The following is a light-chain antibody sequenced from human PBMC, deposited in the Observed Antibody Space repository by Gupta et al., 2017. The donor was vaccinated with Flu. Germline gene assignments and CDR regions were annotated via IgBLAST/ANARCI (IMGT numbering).Light chain of an antibody. CDR1: VLANHH. CDR2: KDT. CDR3: QSLGTSDTWV. V-gene: IGLV3-25*02. J-gene: IGLJ3*02. Sequence: SPELTPPASGSVSPGQTATNTCSGDVLANHHAYWDQQKPGQAPLLVVFKDTERPAGIPERLSGTNAGTTGTVTXNXGQAEDXDDYYCQSLGTSDTWVFGAGTKLTVL.